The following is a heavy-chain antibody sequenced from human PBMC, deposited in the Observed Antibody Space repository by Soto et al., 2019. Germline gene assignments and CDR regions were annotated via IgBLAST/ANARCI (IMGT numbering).Heavy chain of an antibody. Sequence: GGSLRLSCAASGFTFSSYAMHWVRQAPGKGLEWVAVISYDGSDKYYADSVKGRFTISRDNSKNTLNLQMNSLRADDTAVYYCAKALGELSPESYDYWGQGTLVNVSS. J-gene: IGHJ4*02. D-gene: IGHD3-16*02. CDR2: ISYDGSDK. CDR3: AKALGELSPESYDY. V-gene: IGHV3-30*18. CDR1: GFTFSSYA.